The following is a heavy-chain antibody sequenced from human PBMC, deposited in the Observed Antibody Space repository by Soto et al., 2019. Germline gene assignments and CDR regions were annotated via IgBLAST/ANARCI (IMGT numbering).Heavy chain of an antibody. J-gene: IGHJ3*02. CDR3: ARGTYGNPYMAFDI. CDR1: GYTFTGYY. CDR2: INPNSGGT. V-gene: IGHV1-2*04. D-gene: IGHD4-17*01. Sequence: ASVKVSCKASGYTFTGYYMHWVRQAPGQGLEWMGWINPNSGGTNYAQKFQGWVTMTRDTSISTAYMELSRLRSDDTAVYYCARGTYGNPYMAFDIWGQGTMVTVSS.